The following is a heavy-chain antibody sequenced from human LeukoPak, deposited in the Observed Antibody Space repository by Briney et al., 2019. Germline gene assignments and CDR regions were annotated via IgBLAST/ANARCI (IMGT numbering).Heavy chain of an antibody. CDR3: ARQACSSTSCYRHYYYGMDV. CDR2: IYPGDSDT. V-gene: IGHV5-51*01. D-gene: IGHD2-2*01. J-gene: IGHJ6*02. CDR1: GYSFTSYW. Sequence: GESLKISCKGSGYSFTSYWIGWVRQMPGKGLEWMGIIYPGDSDTRYSPPFQGQVTISADKSISTAYLQWSSLKASDTAMYYCARQACSSTSCYRHYYYGMDVWGQGTTVTVSS.